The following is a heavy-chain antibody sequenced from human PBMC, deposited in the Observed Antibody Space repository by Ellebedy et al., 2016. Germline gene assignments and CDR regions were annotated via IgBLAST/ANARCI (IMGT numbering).Heavy chain of an antibody. J-gene: IGHJ3*01. CDR1: GFTASAHY. CDR2: TYSGGST. CDR3: ARASKWDAFDV. Sequence: GESLKISCAASGFTASAHYMTWVRQAPGKGLEWLSITYSGGSTYYPDSLKGRFTISRDDSKNTLHLQLNSLRVEDTAVYYCARASKWDAFDVWGRGTMVTVSS. D-gene: IGHD1-26*01. V-gene: IGHV3-53*01.